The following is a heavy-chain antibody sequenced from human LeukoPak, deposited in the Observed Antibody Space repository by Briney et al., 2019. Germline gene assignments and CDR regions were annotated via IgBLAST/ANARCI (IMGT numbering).Heavy chain of an antibody. J-gene: IGHJ5*02. V-gene: IGHV1-18*01. CDR2: ISAYNGNT. Sequence: GASVKVSCKASGYTFTSYGISWVRQAPGQGLEWMGWISAYNGNTNYAQKLQGRVTMTTDTSTSTAYMELRSLRSDDTAVYYCAASWYHTPNNWFDPWGQGTLVTVSS. CDR3: AASWYHTPNNWFDP. CDR1: GYTFTSYG. D-gene: IGHD6-13*01.